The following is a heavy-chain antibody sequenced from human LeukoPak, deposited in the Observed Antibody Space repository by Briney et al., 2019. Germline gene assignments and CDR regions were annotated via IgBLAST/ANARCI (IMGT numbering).Heavy chain of an antibody. D-gene: IGHD4-11*01. CDR3: ARDTGDYNNYSWYFDY. CDR2: ITGGSNTR. V-gene: IGHV3-48*01. CDR1: GFTFSTYS. Sequence: PGGSLRLSCAASGFTFSTYSMNWVRQTPGKGLEWVSYITGGSNTRYYADSVKGRFTISRDNAKNSLYLQMNSLRAEDTAVYYCARDTGDYNNYSWYFDYWGQGTLVTVSS. J-gene: IGHJ4*02.